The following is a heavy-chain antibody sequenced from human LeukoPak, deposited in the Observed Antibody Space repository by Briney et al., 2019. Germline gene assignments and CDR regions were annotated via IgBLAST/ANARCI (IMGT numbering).Heavy chain of an antibody. V-gene: IGHV3-7*01. Sequence: GGSLRLSCAASGFTFNSYWMSWVRQAPGKGLEWVANIKQDGSEKYYVDSVKGRFTISRDNAKNSLYLQMNSLRAEDTAVYYCARTTVTTFYYFDYWGQGTLVTVSS. J-gene: IGHJ4*02. D-gene: IGHD4-17*01. CDR1: GFTFNSYW. CDR3: ARTTVTTFYYFDY. CDR2: IKQDGSEK.